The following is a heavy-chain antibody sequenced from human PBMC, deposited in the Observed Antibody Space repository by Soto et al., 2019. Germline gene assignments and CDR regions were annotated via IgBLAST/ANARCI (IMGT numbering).Heavy chain of an antibody. CDR2: IGAYNGNT. CDR3: ARGGELRYFDWSPPVLADY. CDR1: GFTFTASA. V-gene: IGHV1-18*01. Sequence: GASVKVSCKASGFTFTASAVQWVRQARGQRLEWMGWIGAYNGNTNYAQKLQGRVTMTTDTSTSTAYMELGSLRSDDTAVYYCARGGELRYFDWSPPVLADYWGQGTLVTSPQ. D-gene: IGHD3-9*01. J-gene: IGHJ4*02.